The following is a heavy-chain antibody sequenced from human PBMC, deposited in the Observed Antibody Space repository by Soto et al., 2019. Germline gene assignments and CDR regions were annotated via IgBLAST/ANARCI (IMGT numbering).Heavy chain of an antibody. Sequence: QVQLVQSGAEVKKPGASVKVSCKASGYTFTSYYMHWVRQAPGQGLEWMGIINPSGGSTSYAQKFQGRVTMTRDTSTSTVYMELSSLRSEDTAVYYCARGWDRITMIVVFHDAFDIWGQGTMVTVSS. CDR2: INPSGGST. D-gene: IGHD3-22*01. CDR1: GYTFTSYY. V-gene: IGHV1-46*01. J-gene: IGHJ3*02. CDR3: ARGWDRITMIVVFHDAFDI.